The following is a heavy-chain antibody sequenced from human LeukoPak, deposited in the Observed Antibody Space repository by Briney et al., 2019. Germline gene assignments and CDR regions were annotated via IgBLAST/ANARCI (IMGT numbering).Heavy chain of an antibody. CDR3: ARDPGTETFDY. Sequence: SETLSLTCTVSGYSIRSGFYWGWIRQPPGKGLEWIGNIYHSGITYSTPSLKSRVTMSVDTSKNQFSLKLSSVTAADTAVYYCARDPGTETFDYWGQGTLVTVSS. CDR1: GYSIRSGFY. CDR2: IYHSGIT. V-gene: IGHV4-38-2*02. D-gene: IGHD3-10*01. J-gene: IGHJ4*02.